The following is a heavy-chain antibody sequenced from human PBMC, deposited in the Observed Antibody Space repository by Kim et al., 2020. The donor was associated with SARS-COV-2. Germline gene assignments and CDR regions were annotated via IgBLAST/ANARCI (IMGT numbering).Heavy chain of an antibody. CDR3: ATCAPGWYSDY. D-gene: IGHD6-19*01. CDR2: T. Sequence: TYYADSVKGRFTISRDTSKNTLYLQMNSLRAEDTAIYYCATCAPGWYSDYWGQGTLVIVSS. J-gene: IGHJ4*02. V-gene: IGHV3-23*01.